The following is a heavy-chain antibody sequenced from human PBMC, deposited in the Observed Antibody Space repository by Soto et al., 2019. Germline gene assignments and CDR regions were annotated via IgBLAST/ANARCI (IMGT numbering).Heavy chain of an antibody. Sequence: EVQLVESGGGLVQPGRSLRLSCAASGFTFDDYAMHWVRQAPGKGLEWVSGISWNSGSIGYADSVKGRFTISRDNAKNSLYLQMNSLTAEDTALYYCAKVKGSGSWPTYSFDYWGQGTLVTVSS. CDR2: ISWNSGSI. J-gene: IGHJ4*02. D-gene: IGHD3-10*01. CDR3: AKVKGSGSWPTYSFDY. V-gene: IGHV3-9*01. CDR1: GFTFDDYA.